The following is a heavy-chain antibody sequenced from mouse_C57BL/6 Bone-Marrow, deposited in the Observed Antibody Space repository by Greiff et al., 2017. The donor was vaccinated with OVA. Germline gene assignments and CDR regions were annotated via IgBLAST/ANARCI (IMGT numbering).Heavy chain of an antibody. CDR2: IDPSDSYT. J-gene: IGHJ4*01. CDR3: ARDYGSSIYAMDY. D-gene: IGHD1-1*01. CDR1: GYTFTSYW. V-gene: IGHV1-69*01. Sequence: VQRVESGAELVMPGASVKLSCKASGYTFTSYWMHWVKQRPGQGLEWIGEIDPSDSYTNYNQKFKGKSTLTVDKSSSTAYMQLSSLTSEDSAVYYCARDYGSSIYAMDYWGQGTSVTVSS.